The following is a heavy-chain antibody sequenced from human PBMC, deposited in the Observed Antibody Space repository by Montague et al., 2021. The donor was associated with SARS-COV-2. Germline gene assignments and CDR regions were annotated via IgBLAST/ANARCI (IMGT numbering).Heavy chain of an antibody. D-gene: IGHD6-13*01. CDR2: FFYSGST. V-gene: IGHV4-39*01. CDR1: GGSISSSSYY. CDR3: ARPQQQLAFDY. J-gene: IGHJ4*02. Sequence: SETLSLTCTVSGGSISSSSYYWGWIRQPPGKGLEWVGSFFYSGSTYYNPSLKSRVTISVDTFKNQFSLKLSSVTAADTAVYYCARPQQQLAFDYWGQGTLVTVSS.